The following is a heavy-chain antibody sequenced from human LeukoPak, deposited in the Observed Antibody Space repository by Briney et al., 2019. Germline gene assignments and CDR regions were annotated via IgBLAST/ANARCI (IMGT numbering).Heavy chain of an antibody. CDR1: GFTFSSYA. V-gene: IGHV3-30-3*01. Sequence: GGSLRVSCAASGFTFSSYAMHWVSQAPGKGLEWVAVISYDGSNKYYADSVKGRFTISRDNSKNTLYLQMNSLRAEDTAVYYCARPPTTAVDYWGQGTLVTVSS. CDR3: ARPPTTAVDY. CDR2: ISYDGSNK. D-gene: IGHD4-23*01. J-gene: IGHJ4*02.